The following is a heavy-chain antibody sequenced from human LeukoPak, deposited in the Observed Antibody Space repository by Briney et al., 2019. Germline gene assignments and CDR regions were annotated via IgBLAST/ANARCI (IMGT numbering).Heavy chain of an antibody. V-gene: IGHV1-69*06. CDR3: ARTVTTVTTSYYYYMDV. Sequence: GASVKVSCKASGGTFSSYAISWVRQAPGQGLEWMGGIIPIFGTANYAQKFQGRVTITADKSTSTAYMELSSLRSEDTAVYYCARTVTTVTTSYYYYMDVWGKGTTVTVSS. D-gene: IGHD4-17*01. CDR2: IIPIFGTA. J-gene: IGHJ6*03. CDR1: GGTFSSYA.